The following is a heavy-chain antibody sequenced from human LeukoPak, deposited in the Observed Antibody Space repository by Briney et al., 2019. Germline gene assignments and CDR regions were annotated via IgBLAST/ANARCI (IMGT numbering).Heavy chain of an antibody. CDR3: ARVPVYCSGGSCYSLNYYYGMDV. J-gene: IGHJ6*02. V-gene: IGHV1-18*01. CDR1: GYTFTSYG. CDR2: ISAYNGNT. Sequence: ASVKVSCKASGYTFTSYGISWVRQAPGQGLEWMGRISAYNGNTNYAQKLQGRVTMTTDTSTSTAYMELRSLRSDDTAVYYCARVPVYCSGGSCYSLNYYYGMDVWGQGTTVTVSS. D-gene: IGHD2-15*01.